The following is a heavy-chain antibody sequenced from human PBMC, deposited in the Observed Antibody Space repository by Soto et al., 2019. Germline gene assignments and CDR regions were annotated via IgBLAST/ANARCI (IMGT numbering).Heavy chain of an antibody. V-gene: IGHV3-23*01. Sequence: GGSLRLSCAASGFTFSSYAMSWVRQAPGKGLKWVSGISGSGGNTHYADSVKGRFTISRDISKNTLYLQMNSLRAEDTAVYYCVKGITIFGVVIIGPDYYYYGMDAWGHGTTVTVSS. CDR2: ISGSGGNT. J-gene: IGHJ6*02. CDR3: VKGITIFGVVIIGPDYYYYGMDA. D-gene: IGHD3-3*01. CDR1: GFTFSSYA.